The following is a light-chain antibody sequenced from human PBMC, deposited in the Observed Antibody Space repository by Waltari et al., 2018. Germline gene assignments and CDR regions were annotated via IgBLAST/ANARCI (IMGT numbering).Light chain of an antibody. CDR1: GSNPGAGYD. V-gene: IGLV1-40*01. J-gene: IGLJ2*01. CDR2: GTG. CDR3: QSYDTSLSVV. Sequence: QSVLTQPPSVSGAPGQRVSISCTGSGSNPGAGYDVHWYQQHPGKAPNLLIYGTGPRPPGCPDRFFGSQPGTSASLAITALQAEDEAEYYCQSYDTSLSVVFGGGTKLTVL.